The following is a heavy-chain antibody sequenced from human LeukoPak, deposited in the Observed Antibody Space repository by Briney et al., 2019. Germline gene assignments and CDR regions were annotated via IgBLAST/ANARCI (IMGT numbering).Heavy chain of an antibody. V-gene: IGHV1-8*03. J-gene: IGHJ5*02. Sequence: GASVKVSCKASGYTFTSYDINWVRQATGHELEWMGWMNPNSGNTGDAQKFQGRVTITRNTSISTAYMELSSLRSEDTAVYYCARTWVALSGWGLDPWGQGTLVTVSS. CDR2: MNPNSGNT. D-gene: IGHD6-25*01. CDR3: ARTWVALSGWGLDP. CDR1: GYTFTSYD.